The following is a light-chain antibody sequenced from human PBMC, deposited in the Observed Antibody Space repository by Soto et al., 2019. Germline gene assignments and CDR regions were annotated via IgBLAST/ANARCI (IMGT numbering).Light chain of an antibody. CDR2: DVS. J-gene: IGLJ1*01. CDR3: CSYAGSYTPLYG. CDR1: SSDVGGYNY. Sequence: QSALTQPRSVSGSPGQSVTISCTGTSSDVGGYNYVSWYQQHPGKAPKLMIYDVSKRPSGVPDRFSGSKSGNTASLTISGLQAEDEADYYCCSYAGSYTPLYGFGTGTKVTVL. V-gene: IGLV2-11*01.